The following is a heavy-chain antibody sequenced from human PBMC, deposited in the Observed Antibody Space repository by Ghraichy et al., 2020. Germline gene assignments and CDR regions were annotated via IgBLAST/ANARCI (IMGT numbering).Heavy chain of an antibody. D-gene: IGHD5-12*01. J-gene: IGHJ3*02. CDR3: ARNRYDDAFDI. CDR2: IGAGGET. CDR1: GFILRNYG. V-gene: IGHV3-13*04. Sequence: GESLNISCAASGFILRNYGMHWVRQVTGKSLEWVSAIGAGGETHYADSVKGRFTISRESAENSLYLQMNNLRDGDSALYFCARNRYDDAFDIWGQGTMVTVSS.